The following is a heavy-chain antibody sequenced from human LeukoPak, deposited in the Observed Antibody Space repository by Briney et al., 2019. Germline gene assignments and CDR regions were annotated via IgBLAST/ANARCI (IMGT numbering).Heavy chain of an antibody. CDR2: IIPILGIA. V-gene: IGHV1-69*04. CDR3: ATSSGGHPYYFDY. J-gene: IGHJ4*02. CDR1: GGTFSSYA. D-gene: IGHD2-8*02. Sequence: ASVKVSCKASGGTFSSYAISWVRQAPGQGLEWMGRIIPILGIANYAQKFQGRVTITADKSTSTAYMELSSLRSEDTAVYYCATSSGGHPYYFDYWGQGTLVTVSS.